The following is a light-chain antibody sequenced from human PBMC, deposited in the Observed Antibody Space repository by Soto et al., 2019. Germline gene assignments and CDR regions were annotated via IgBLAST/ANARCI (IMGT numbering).Light chain of an antibody. J-gene: IGLJ1*01. CDR1: ALPKQY. CDR3: QIWDSDSDHYV. Sequence: SYELTQPPSVSVSPGQTARITCSGDALPKQYAYWYQQKPGQAPVLVIYKDSERPSGIPERFSGSNSGNTATLTISRVEAGDEADYYCQIWDSDSDHYVFGSGTKVTVL. CDR2: KDS. V-gene: IGLV3-25*02.